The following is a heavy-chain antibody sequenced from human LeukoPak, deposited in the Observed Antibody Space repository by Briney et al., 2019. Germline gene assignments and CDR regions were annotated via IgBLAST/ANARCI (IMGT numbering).Heavy chain of an antibody. D-gene: IGHD5-18*01. CDR1: GYTLTELS. J-gene: IGHJ4*02. Sequence: ASLKVSCKVSGYTLTELSMHWVRQAPGKGLEWMGGFDPEDGETIYAQKFQGRVTMTEDTSTDTAYMELSSMRAEDTSVYYCTVRPYRGYSYGLIVQDFDYWGQGTLVTVSS. CDR2: FDPEDGET. CDR3: TVRPYRGYSYGLIVQDFDY. V-gene: IGHV1-24*01.